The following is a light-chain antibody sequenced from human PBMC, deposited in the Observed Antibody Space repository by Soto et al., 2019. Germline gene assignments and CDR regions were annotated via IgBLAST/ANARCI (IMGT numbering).Light chain of an antibody. V-gene: IGLV1-47*02. J-gene: IGLJ2*01. CDR1: SSNIGGTNY. CDR3: ASWDDRLGAVI. CDR2: SNN. Sequence: SALTQPPSASGTPGQRVFISCSLSSSNIGGTNYAYWYQQLPGAAPKLLMHSNNLRPSGVPERISGSKSGTSASLAINGLRSEDEAVYYCASWDDRLGAVIFGGGTKVTV.